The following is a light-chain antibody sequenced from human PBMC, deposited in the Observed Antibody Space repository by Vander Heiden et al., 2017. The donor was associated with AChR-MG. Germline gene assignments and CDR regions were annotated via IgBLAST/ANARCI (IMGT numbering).Light chain of an antibody. CDR3: QHLNSYPRT. Sequence: IQLTQSPSSPSASVGDRVTITCRASQGISSYLAWYQQKPGKAPKLLIYAASTVQSGVPSRFSGRGSRTDFTLTISILQAEDFATYYCQHLNSYPRTFGPGTKVDIK. V-gene: IGKV1-9*01. CDR2: AAS. J-gene: IGKJ3*01. CDR1: QGISSY.